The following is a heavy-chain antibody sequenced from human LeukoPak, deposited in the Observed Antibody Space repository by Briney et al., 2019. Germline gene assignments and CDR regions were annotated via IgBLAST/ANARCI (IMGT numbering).Heavy chain of an antibody. D-gene: IGHD4/OR15-4a*01. CDR3: ARRAGAYSHPYDY. V-gene: IGHV3-53*01. J-gene: IGHJ4*02. Sequence: GGSLRLSCTVSGFTVSSNSMSWVRQAPGKGLEWVSFIYSDNTHYSDSVKGRFTISRDNSKSTLYLQMNSLRAEDTAVYYCARRAGAYSHPYDYWGQGTLVTVSS. CDR1: GFTVSSNS. CDR2: IYSDNT.